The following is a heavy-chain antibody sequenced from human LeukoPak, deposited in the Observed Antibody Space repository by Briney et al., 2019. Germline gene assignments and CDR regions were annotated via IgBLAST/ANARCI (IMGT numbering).Heavy chain of an antibody. D-gene: IGHD5-18*01. CDR3: ARDFSYGYYYFDY. J-gene: IGHJ4*02. V-gene: IGHV3-21*01. CDR2: ISSGSRDI. CDR1: GFTFSTYT. Sequence: GGSLRLSCVVSGFTFSTYTMNWVRQAPGKGLEWVSSISSGSRDIYYADSLKGRFTISRDNAKNSLYLQMNSLRAEDTAVYYCARDFSYGYYYFDYWGQGTLVTVSS.